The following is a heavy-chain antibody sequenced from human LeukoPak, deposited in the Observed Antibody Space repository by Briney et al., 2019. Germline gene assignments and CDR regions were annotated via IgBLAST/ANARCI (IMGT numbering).Heavy chain of an antibody. Sequence: GGSLTLACAASGFTFSNYWMHWVRHAPGKGLVWVSLINSDGSSTNYADSVQGRFTISRDNTKKTLYLQMNSLRAEDTAVYYCARTYHGYGMDVWGQGTTVTVSS. D-gene: IGHD2-2*01. V-gene: IGHV3-74*01. J-gene: IGHJ6*02. CDR1: GFTFSNYW. CDR3: ARTYHGYGMDV. CDR2: INSDGSST.